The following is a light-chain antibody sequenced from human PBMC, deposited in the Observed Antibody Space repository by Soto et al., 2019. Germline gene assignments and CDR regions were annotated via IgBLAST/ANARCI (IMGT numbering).Light chain of an antibody. V-gene: IGKV4-1*01. Sequence: DIVMTQSPDSLAVSLGERATINCKYSQSVLYTSNNKNYFAWYQQKPGQPPKLLIYWASTRQSGVPDRFSGSGSGTDFTLTISSLQAEDVAAYYCQQYYTTPYTFGQGTNLEIK. CDR3: QQYYTTPYT. CDR2: WAS. J-gene: IGKJ2*01. CDR1: QSVLYTSNNKNY.